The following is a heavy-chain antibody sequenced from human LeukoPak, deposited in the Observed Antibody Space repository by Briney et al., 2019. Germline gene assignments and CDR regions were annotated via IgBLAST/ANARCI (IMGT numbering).Heavy chain of an antibody. J-gene: IGHJ5*02. D-gene: IGHD2-15*01. Sequence: SDTLSLTCAVSGASVSSDNWWNWARQSPGKGLEGIAEILYTGDTNYNPSLRSRVTLSIDNSNNEASLKLASVTAADSAVYYCARAQRGCSANSCYLDPWGPGILVTVSS. V-gene: IGHV4-4*02. CDR3: ARAQRGCSANSCYLDP. CDR1: GASVSSDNW. CDR2: ILYTGDT.